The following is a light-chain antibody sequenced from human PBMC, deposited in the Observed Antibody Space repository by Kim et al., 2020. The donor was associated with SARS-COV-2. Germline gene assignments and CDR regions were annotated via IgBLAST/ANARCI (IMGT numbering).Light chain of an antibody. CDR3: QQYGSSPLT. V-gene: IGKV3-20*01. CDR2: GAS. Sequence: EIVLTQSPFTVSLSPGDRASLSCRASHSVSSSYLAWYQQKPGQAPRLLIYGASSRATGIPDRFSGSGSRTDFTLTISRLEPEDVAVYYCQQYGSSPLTFGGGTKVDIK. J-gene: IGKJ4*01. CDR1: HSVSSSY.